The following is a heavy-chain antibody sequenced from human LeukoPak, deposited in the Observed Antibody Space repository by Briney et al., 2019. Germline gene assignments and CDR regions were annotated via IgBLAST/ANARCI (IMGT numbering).Heavy chain of an antibody. CDR3: AIRIQYYYDSSGSGAFDI. Sequence: GGSLRLSCEASGYTISSNYMSWVRQAPGTGREWVSVIYGGGSTYYADSVKGRFTISRDNSRNTLYLQMNSLRTEDTAVYYCAIRIQYYYDSSGSGAFDIWGQGTMVTVSS. D-gene: IGHD3-22*01. CDR1: GYTISSNY. J-gene: IGHJ3*02. CDR2: IYGGGST. V-gene: IGHV3-66*02.